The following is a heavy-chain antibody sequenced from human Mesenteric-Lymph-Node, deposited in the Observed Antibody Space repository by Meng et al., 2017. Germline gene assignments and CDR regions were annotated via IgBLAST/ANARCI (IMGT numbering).Heavy chain of an antibody. Sequence: GESLKISCAASGFTFSSYEMNWVRQAPGKGLEWVSYISSSGSTIYYADSVKGRFTISRDNANDSLFLQMNSLRVEDTAVYYCGAYFYGSATSSIWGPGTMVTVSS. CDR3: GAYFYGSATSSI. V-gene: IGHV3-48*03. CDR1: GFTFSSYE. CDR2: ISSSGSTI. J-gene: IGHJ3*02. D-gene: IGHD3-10*01.